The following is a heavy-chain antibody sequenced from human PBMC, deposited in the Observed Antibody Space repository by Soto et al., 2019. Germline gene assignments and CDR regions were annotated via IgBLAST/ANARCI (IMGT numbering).Heavy chain of an antibody. CDR3: ARVNYDFWSGYYTVRDFDY. J-gene: IGHJ4*02. CDR1: GGSISSSSYY. Sequence: ASETLSLTCTVSGGSISSSSYYWGWIRQPPGKGLEWIGSIYYSGSTYYNPSLKSRVTISVDTSKNQFSLKLSSVTAADTAVYYCARVNYDFWSGYYTVRDFDYWGQGTLVTVSS. V-gene: IGHV4-39*01. D-gene: IGHD3-3*01. CDR2: IYYSGST.